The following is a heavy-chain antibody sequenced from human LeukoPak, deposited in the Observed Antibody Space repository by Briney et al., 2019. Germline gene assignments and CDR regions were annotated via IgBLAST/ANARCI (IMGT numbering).Heavy chain of an antibody. CDR2: IRYDGSNK. D-gene: IGHD3-3*01. CDR1: GYTFSSYG. Sequence: GGSLRLSCAASGYTFSSYGMHWVRQAPGKGLEWVAFIRYDGSNKYYADSVKGRFTISRDNSKNTLYLQMNSLRAEDTAVYYCAKDRTIFGVVNWFDPWGQGTLVTVSS. CDR3: AKDRTIFGVVNWFDP. J-gene: IGHJ5*02. V-gene: IGHV3-30*02.